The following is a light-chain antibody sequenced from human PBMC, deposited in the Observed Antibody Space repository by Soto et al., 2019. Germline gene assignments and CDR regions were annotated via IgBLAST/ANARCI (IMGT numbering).Light chain of an antibody. CDR1: QSVSSS. CDR2: DAS. CDR3: QQRSNWTPVT. V-gene: IGKV3-11*01. Sequence: EIVLTQSPATLSLSPGERATLSCRASQSVSSSLAWYQQKPGQAPRLLIYDASNRATGIPARFSGSGSGTDFTLTISSLEPEDFAKYYYQQRSNWTPVTFGGGTKVEIK. J-gene: IGKJ4*01.